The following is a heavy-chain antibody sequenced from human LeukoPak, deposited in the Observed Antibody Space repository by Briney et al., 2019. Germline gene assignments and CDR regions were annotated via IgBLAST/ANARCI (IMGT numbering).Heavy chain of an antibody. CDR3: ARDRWLGHLLFNDY. Sequence: ASLKVSCKPSGYTFTDFRLSWVRQAPGQGLEWIGWISGYNANTVYAHKFQGRVSMTTDVSTSTAYMDLRSLTSDDTAVYYCARDRWLGHLLFNDYWGQGTLVTVSS. J-gene: IGHJ4*02. CDR1: GYTFTDFR. CDR2: ISGYNANT. V-gene: IGHV1-18*04. D-gene: IGHD3-10*01.